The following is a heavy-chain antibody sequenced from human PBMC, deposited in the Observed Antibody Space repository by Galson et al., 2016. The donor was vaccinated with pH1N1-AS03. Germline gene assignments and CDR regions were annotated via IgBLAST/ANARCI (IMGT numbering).Heavy chain of an antibody. Sequence: PALVKPTQTLTLTCTFSGFSLSTSGVAVGWIRQPPGKALECLALIHWDDDKHYSPSLKSRLTITKDTSKNQVVLTMTNMDPVDTATYYCAHRPSSGPYWYFDLWGRGTLVTVSS. V-gene: IGHV2-5*02. CDR2: IHWDDDK. J-gene: IGHJ2*01. D-gene: IGHD6-25*01. CDR3: AHRPSSGPYWYFDL. CDR1: GFSLSTSGVA.